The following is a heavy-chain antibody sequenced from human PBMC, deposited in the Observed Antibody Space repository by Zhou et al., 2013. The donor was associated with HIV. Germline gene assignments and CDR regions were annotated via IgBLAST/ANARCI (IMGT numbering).Heavy chain of an antibody. CDR2: INPNSGGT. Sequence: QVQLVQSGAEVKKPGASVKVSCKTSGYTFTAYYMHWVRQAPGQGLEWMGWINPNSGGTNYAQKFQGWVTMTRDTSISTAYMELSRLRSDDRAVYYCAREGSQYGSSSHNWYFDLWGRGTLVTVSS. J-gene: IGHJ2*01. D-gene: IGHD6-6*01. CDR3: AREGSQYGSSSHNWYFDL. V-gene: IGHV1-2*04. CDR1: GYTFTAYY.